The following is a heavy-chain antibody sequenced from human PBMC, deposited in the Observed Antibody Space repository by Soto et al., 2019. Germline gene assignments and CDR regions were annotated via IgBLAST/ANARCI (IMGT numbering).Heavy chain of an antibody. CDR2: SNAGNGNT. J-gene: IGHJ4*02. CDR1: GYTFTSYA. Sequence: QVQLVQSGAEVKKPGASVKVSCKASGYTFTSYAMHWVRQAPXQXXXXXXXSNAGNGNTKYSQKFQGRVTITRDTSASTAYMELSSLRSEDTAVYYCARDAPSTYYYDSSGPQDYWGQGTLVTVSS. V-gene: IGHV1-3*01. CDR3: ARDAPSTYYYDSSGPQDY. D-gene: IGHD3-22*01.